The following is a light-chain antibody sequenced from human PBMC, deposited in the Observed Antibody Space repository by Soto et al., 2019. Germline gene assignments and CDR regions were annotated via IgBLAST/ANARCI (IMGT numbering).Light chain of an antibody. J-gene: IGKJ4*01. V-gene: IGKV2D-29*01. Sequence: DLVMTQTPASLSVTAGQPASISCKASQSLLHGDGKTYLYWYLQKPDKAPQILLHEVSNRFPGVPDRFTGSGSGTDFTLHIGGVEAEDVVVFYCTQNLQLPLAFGGGTKVE. CDR3: TQNLQLPLA. CDR2: EVS. CDR1: QSLLHGDGKTY.